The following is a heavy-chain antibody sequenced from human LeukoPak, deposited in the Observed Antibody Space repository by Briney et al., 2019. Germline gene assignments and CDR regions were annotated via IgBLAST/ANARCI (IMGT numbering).Heavy chain of an antibody. CDR2: TYYRSKWNN. CDR3: SRDYYCSCYLFYYGIDV. D-gene: IGHD3-22*01. CDR1: GDSVSSNSAT. V-gene: IGHV6-1*01. J-gene: IGHJ6*02. Sequence: SQTLSLTCAISGDSVSSNSATWNWIRQSPSRGLEWLGRTYYRSKWNNDYAVSVKSRITINPDTSKNQFSLQLNSVTPEDTAVYFFSRDYYCSCYLFYYGIDVWGQGTTVTVSS.